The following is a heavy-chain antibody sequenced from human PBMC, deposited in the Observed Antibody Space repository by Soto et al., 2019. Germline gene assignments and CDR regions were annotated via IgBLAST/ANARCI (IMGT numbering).Heavy chain of an antibody. CDR2: INAGNGNT. CDR1: GYTFTSYA. Sequence: ASVKVSCKASGYTFTSYAMHWVRQAPGQRLEWMGWINAGNGNTKYSQKFQGRVTITRDTSASTAYMVLSSLRSEDTAVYYCATDNGGPDYYYYYMDVWGKGTTVTVSS. CDR3: ATDNGGPDYYYYYMDV. D-gene: IGHD2-8*01. J-gene: IGHJ6*03. V-gene: IGHV1-3*01.